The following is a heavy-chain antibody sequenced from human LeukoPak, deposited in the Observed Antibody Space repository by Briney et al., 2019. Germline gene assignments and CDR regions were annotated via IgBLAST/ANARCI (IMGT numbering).Heavy chain of an antibody. CDR3: AKDGGGYYPYYYYYMDV. J-gene: IGHJ6*03. V-gene: IGHV3-23*01. Sequence: GGSLRLSCAASGFTFSSYAMSWVRQAPGKGLEWVSSISGSGDTTYYADSVKGRFTISRDNFKNMLYLQMNSLRAEDTAVYYCAKDGGGYYPYYYYYMDVWGKGTTVTISS. D-gene: IGHD3-22*01. CDR1: GFTFSSYA. CDR2: ISGSGDTT.